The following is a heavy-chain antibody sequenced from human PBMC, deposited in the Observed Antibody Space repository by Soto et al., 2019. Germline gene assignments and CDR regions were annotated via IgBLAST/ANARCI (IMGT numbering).Heavy chain of an antibody. CDR3: ARWGSVAGNEHYYYYGMDV. CDR1: GFTFSSYS. CDR2: ISSSSSYI. D-gene: IGHD6-19*01. J-gene: IGHJ6*02. V-gene: IGHV3-21*01. Sequence: LRLSCAASGFTFSSYSMNWVRQAPGKGLEWVSSISSSSSYIYYADSVKGRFTISRDNAKNSLYLQMNSLRAEDTAVYYCARWGSVAGNEHYYYYGMDVWGQGTTVTVSS.